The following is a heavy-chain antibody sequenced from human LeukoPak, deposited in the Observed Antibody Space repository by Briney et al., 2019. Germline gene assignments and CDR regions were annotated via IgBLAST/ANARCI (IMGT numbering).Heavy chain of an antibody. CDR1: GFTFSSYE. V-gene: IGHV3-48*03. Sequence: PGGSLRLSCAASGFTFSSYEMNWVRQAPGKGLEWVSYISSSGSTIYYADSVKGRFTISRDNAKNSLYLQMNSLRAEDTAVYYCAGDPAYGDYPYYFDYWGQGTLVTVSS. D-gene: IGHD4-17*01. CDR3: AGDPAYGDYPYYFDY. CDR2: ISSSGSTI. J-gene: IGHJ4*02.